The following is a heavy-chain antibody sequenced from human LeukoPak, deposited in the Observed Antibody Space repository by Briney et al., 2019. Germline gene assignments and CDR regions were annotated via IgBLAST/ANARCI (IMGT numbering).Heavy chain of an antibody. J-gene: IGHJ4*02. Sequence: TGGSLRLSCAASGFTFSSYAMHWVRQAPGKGLEWAAVISYDGSNKYCADSVKGRFTISRDNSKNTLYLQMNSLRAEDTAVYYCARDLAEYYYDSSGFLDYWGQGTLVTVSS. CDR1: GFTFSSYA. CDR3: ARDLAEYYYDSSGFLDY. V-gene: IGHV3-30*04. D-gene: IGHD3-22*01. CDR2: ISYDGSNK.